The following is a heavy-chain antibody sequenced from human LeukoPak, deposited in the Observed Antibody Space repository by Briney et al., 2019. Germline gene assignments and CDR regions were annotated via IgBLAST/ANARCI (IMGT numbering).Heavy chain of an antibody. J-gene: IGHJ4*02. D-gene: IGHD4-17*01. CDR2: INPNSGGT. V-gene: IGHV1-2*02. CDR1: GYTFTGYY. Sequence: ASVKVSCKASGYTFTGYYMHWVRQAPGQGLGLMGWINPNSGGTNYAQKFQGRVTMTRDTSISTAYMELSRLRSDDTAVYYWARTDYGDYGDWGQGTLVTVSS. CDR3: ARTDYGDYGD.